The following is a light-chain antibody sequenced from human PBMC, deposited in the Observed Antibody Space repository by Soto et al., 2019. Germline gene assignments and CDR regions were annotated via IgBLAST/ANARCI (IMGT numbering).Light chain of an antibody. V-gene: IGKV2-28*01. Sequence: DIVMTQSPLSLPVTPGEAASISCRSSQSLLHSNGYNYLDWYLQKPGQSPQLLIYLGSNRASGVPDRFSGSGSGTDFTLKISRVGAEDVGVYYCMQPLQSWTFGQGTKVDIK. CDR3: MQPLQSWT. CDR2: LGS. J-gene: IGKJ1*01. CDR1: QSLLHSNGYNY.